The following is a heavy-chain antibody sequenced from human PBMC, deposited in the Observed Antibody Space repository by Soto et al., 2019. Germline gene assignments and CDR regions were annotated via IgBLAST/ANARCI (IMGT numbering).Heavy chain of an antibody. D-gene: IGHD6-19*01. CDR1: GFTFSSYA. Sequence: XASLRLSCAASGFTFSSYAMHWVRQAPGKGLEWVAVISYDGSNKYYADSVKGRFTISRDNSKNTLYLQMNSLRAEDTAVYYCARVTIPYSSGPFDYWGQGTLVTVSS. J-gene: IGHJ4*02. CDR3: ARVTIPYSSGPFDY. CDR2: ISYDGSNK. V-gene: IGHV3-30-3*01.